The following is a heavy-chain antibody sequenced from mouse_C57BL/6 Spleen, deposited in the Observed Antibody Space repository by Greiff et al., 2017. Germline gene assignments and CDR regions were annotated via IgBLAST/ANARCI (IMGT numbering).Heavy chain of an antibody. Sequence: QVHVKQPGTELVKPGASVKLSCKASGYTFTSYWMHWVKQRPGQGLEWIGNINPSNGGTNYNEKFKSKATVTVDKSSSTAYMQLSSLTSEDSAVYYCARSEITTVVTRGGVAYWGQGTLVTVSA. V-gene: IGHV1-53*01. CDR2: INPSNGGT. J-gene: IGHJ3*01. CDR3: ARSEITTVVTRGGVAY. CDR1: GYTFTSYW. D-gene: IGHD1-1*01.